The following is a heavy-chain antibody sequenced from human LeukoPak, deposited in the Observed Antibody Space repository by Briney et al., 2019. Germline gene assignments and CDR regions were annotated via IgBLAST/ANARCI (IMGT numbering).Heavy chain of an antibody. CDR3: ARDAFDI. CDR2: INHSGST. V-gene: IGHV4-34*01. Sequence: XWXXXPPGKGLEWIGEINHSGSTNYNPSLKSRVTISVDTSKNQFSLKLSSVTAADTAVYYCARDAFDIWGQGTMVTVSS. J-gene: IGHJ3*02.